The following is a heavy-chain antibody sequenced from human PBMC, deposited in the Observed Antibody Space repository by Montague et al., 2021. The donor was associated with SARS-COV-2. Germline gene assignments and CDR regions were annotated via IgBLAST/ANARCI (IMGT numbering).Heavy chain of an antibody. D-gene: IGHD4-17*01. CDR1: GGPFTNAF. J-gene: IGHJ5*02. CDR2: INFRGST. Sequence: SETLSLTCAVYGGPFTNAFWTRLRQPPRKALEWIGDINFRGSTNFSPSLRSRVNISADVSNNQFSLRPSSVTAADTAVYYCARGSITPLVTSGGFDLWGQGTLVSVSS. V-gene: IGHV4-34*01. CDR3: ARGSITPLVTSGGFDL.